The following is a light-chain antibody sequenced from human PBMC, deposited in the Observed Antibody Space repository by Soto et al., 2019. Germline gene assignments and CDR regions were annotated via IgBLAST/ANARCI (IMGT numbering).Light chain of an antibody. Sequence: QSALTQSASVSGSPGQSITISCTGTSGDVGSYYLVSWYQQHPGKAPKLMIYEVSKRPSGVSNRFSGSKSGNTASLTISGLEAEDEADYYCCSYAGSSTVVFGGGTKVTVL. CDR3: CSYAGSSTVV. CDR2: EVS. J-gene: IGLJ2*01. V-gene: IGLV2-23*02. CDR1: SGDVGSYYL.